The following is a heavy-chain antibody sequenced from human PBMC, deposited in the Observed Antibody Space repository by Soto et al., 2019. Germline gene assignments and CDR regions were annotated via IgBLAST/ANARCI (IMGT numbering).Heavy chain of an antibody. Sequence: QVQLVESGGGVVQPGRSLRLSCAASGFTFSSYGMHWVRQAPGKGLEWVAVISYDGSNKYYADSVKGRITISRDNSKNTLYLQMNSLRAEDTAVYYCATETYSSYYYGMDVWGQGTTVTVSS. CDR2: ISYDGSNK. J-gene: IGHJ6*02. CDR1: GFTFSSYG. D-gene: IGHD2-21*01. V-gene: IGHV3-30*03. CDR3: ATETYSSYYYGMDV.